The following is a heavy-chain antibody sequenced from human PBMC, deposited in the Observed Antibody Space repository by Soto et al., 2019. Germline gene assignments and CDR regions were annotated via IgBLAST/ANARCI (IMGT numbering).Heavy chain of an antibody. CDR3: VRDGTKNLREWFEN. J-gene: IGHJ5*02. Sequence: PSSTXSLTCTFSGASIIVYDGIVMRKSAGKGLEWIGRIYATGTTDYNPSLKSRVMMSVDTSKKQFSLKLRSVTAADTAVYYCVRDGTKNLREWFENWGKG. V-gene: IGHV4-4*07. CDR1: GASIIVYD. CDR2: IYATGTT. D-gene: IGHD1-1*01.